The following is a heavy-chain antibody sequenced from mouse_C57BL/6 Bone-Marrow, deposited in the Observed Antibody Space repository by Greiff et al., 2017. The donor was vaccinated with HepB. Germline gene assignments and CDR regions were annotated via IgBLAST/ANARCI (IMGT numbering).Heavy chain of an antibody. CDR1: GFTFSSYA. Sequence: EVMLVESGEGLVKPGGSLKLSCAASGFTFSSYAMSWVRQTPEKRLEWVAYISSGGDYIYYADTVKGRFTISRDNARNTLYLQMSSLKSEDTAMYYCTRDRGTTVVVHWYFDVWGTGTTVTVSS. CDR2: ISSGGDYI. J-gene: IGHJ1*03. D-gene: IGHD1-1*01. CDR3: TRDRGTTVVVHWYFDV. V-gene: IGHV5-9-1*02.